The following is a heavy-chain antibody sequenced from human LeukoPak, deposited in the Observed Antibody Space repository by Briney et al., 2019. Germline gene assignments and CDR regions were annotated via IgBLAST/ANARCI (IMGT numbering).Heavy chain of an antibody. CDR1: GYTFTSYG. CDR2: ISAYNGDT. D-gene: IGHD6-13*01. V-gene: IGHV1-18*01. J-gene: IGHJ4*02. Sequence: ASVKVSCKASGYTFTSYGISWVRQAPGQGLEWMGWISAYNGDTNYAQKLQGRVTMTTDTSTSTAYMELRSLRSDDTAVYYCARDGSRIAAAGTNHFDYWGQGTLVTVSS. CDR3: ARDGSRIAAAGTNHFDY.